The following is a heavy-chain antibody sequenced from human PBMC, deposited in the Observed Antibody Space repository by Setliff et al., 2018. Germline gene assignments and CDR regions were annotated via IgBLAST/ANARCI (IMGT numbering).Heavy chain of an antibody. CDR2: ISGSAQTT. Sequence: GSLRLSCAASGFTFSSYAITWVRQAPGKGLEWVSMISGSAQTTYYVDSVKGRFTISRDNAKNTLYLQMNSLRAEDTAVYYCVRGYCSSSSCYGAMGYWGQGTLVTVSS. J-gene: IGHJ4*02. D-gene: IGHD2-2*01. CDR3: VRGYCSSSSCYGAMGY. V-gene: IGHV3-23*01. CDR1: GFTFSSYA.